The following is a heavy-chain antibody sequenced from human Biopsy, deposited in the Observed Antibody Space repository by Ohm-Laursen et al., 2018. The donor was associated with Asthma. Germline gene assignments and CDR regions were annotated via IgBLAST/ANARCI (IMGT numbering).Heavy chain of an antibody. J-gene: IGHJ6*02. CDR2: LILVLGTP. CDR1: GDSFSNYA. D-gene: IGHD5-12*01. Sequence: SVKASRNASGDSFSNYATSWVRQAPGEGLGWMGGLILVLGTPDHAQMFEGRVTITADESTSTAYMGLSSLSSANTAVYYGARGYSGSDRIVYYYSGLEVWGQGTTVTV. V-gene: IGHV1-69*13. CDR3: ARGYSGSDRIVYYYSGLEV.